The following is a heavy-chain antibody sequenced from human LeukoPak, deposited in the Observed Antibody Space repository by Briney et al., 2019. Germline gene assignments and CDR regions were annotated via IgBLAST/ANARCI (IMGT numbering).Heavy chain of an antibody. Sequence: SETLSLTCTVSGASISSYYCSCIRQPTGKRLEWIGRMYTSGSTNYNPSLKSRVTMSGDKSNNQFSLKLSSVTAADTAVYYCARVGDSATYFDYWGQGTLVTVSS. D-gene: IGHD2-21*02. CDR2: MYTSGST. J-gene: IGHJ4*02. CDR1: GASISSYY. V-gene: IGHV4-4*07. CDR3: ARVGDSATYFDY.